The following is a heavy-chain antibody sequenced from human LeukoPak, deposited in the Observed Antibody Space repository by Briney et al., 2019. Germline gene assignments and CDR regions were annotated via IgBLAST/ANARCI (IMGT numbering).Heavy chain of an antibody. CDR2: INPTGGST. V-gene: IGHV1-46*01. CDR1: GYTFPSYF. Sequence: ASVKVSCKASGYTFPSYFMHWVRQAPGQGLEWMGIINPTGGSTTYAQKFQGRVTMTRNTSTSTVYLELNSLRSEDTADYFCARGAQTAVVGSLVDYWGQGTLVTVSS. D-gene: IGHD3-10*01. CDR3: ARGAQTAVVGSLVDY. J-gene: IGHJ4*02.